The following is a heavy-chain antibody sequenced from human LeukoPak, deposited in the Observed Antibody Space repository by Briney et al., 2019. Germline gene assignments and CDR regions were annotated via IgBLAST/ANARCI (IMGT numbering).Heavy chain of an antibody. CDR1: GGTFSSYA. J-gene: IGHJ3*02. V-gene: IGHV1-69*01. Sequence: ASVNVSCKASGGTFSSYAISWVRQAPGQGLEWMGGIIPIFGTANYAQKFQGRVTITADESTSTAYMELSSLRSEDTAVYYCARGVGFDAFDIWGQGTMVTVSS. D-gene: IGHD1-26*01. CDR2: IIPIFGTA. CDR3: ARGVGFDAFDI.